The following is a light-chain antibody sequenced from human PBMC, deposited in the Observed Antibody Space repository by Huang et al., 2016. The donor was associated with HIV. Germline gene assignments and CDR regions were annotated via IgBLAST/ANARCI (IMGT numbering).Light chain of an antibody. Sequence: DVVMTQTPLSLSVTPGQPASISCKSSQSLLYSDGQTYLFWFLQKSGQPPQRLIYEVSKRLSGVPDRFSGSGSGTDFTLKISRVEAEDAGIYYCMQSIQYPLTFGGGTKVEIK. J-gene: IGKJ4*01. CDR1: QSLLYSDGQTY. CDR2: EVS. V-gene: IGKV2D-29*01. CDR3: MQSIQYPLT.